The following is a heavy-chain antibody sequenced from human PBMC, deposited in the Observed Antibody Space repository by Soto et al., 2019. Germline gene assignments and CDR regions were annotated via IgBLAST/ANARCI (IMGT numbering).Heavy chain of an antibody. J-gene: IGHJ4*02. D-gene: IGHD3-3*01. CDR2: IYYSGST. CDR1: GGSISSYY. CDR3: ARARRITIFGVVPPYFGY. Sequence: SETLSLTCTVSGGSISSYYWSWIRQPPGKGLEWIGYIYYSGSTNYNPSLKSRVTISVDTSKNQFSLKLSSVTAADTAVYYCARARRITIFGVVPPYFGYWGQGTLVPVSS. V-gene: IGHV4-59*01.